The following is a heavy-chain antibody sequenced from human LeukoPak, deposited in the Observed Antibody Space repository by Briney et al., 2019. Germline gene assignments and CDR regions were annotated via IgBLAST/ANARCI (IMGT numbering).Heavy chain of an antibody. D-gene: IGHD3-22*01. CDR2: ISYDGTNK. J-gene: IGHJ4*02. V-gene: IGHV3-30*03. CDR1: GFTFSSYG. CDR3: ASDDSSGYYKGY. Sequence: GGSLRLSCAASGFTFSSYGMHWVRQAPGKGLEWVAVISYDGTNKYYADSVKGRFTISRDSSKNALYLQMNSLRAEDTAVYYCASDDSSGYYKGYWGQGTLVTVSS.